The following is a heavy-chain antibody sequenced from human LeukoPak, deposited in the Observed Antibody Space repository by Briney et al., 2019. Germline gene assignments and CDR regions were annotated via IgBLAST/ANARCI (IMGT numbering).Heavy chain of an antibody. CDR1: GFTFSSYW. V-gene: IGHV3-7*01. J-gene: IGHJ4*02. CDR3: ARDDSGPDY. CDR2: MNQEGSEK. Sequence: GGSLRLSCAASGFTFSSYWMSWVRQAPGKGLEWVANMNQEGSEKHYVDSVKGRFTISRDNAENSLYLQMNSLRAEDTAVYYCARDDSGPDYWGQGTLVTVSS. D-gene: IGHD6-19*01.